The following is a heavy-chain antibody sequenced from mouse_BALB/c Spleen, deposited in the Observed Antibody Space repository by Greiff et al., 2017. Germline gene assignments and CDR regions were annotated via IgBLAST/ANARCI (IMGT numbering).Heavy chain of an antibody. CDR3: AREGNWGGFDY. CDR1: GYTFTSYW. CDR2: INPSTGYT. V-gene: IGHV1-7*01. Sequence: QVQLQQSGAELAKPGASVKMSCKASGYTFTSYWMHWVKQRPGQGLEWIGYINPSTGYTEYNQKFKDKATLTADKSSSTAYMQLSSLTSEDSAVYYCAREGNWGGFDYWGQGTTLTVSS. D-gene: IGHD4-1*01. J-gene: IGHJ2*01.